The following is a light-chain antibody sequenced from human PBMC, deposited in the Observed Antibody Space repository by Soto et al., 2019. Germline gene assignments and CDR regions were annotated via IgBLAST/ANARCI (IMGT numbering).Light chain of an antibody. CDR3: MQGTHWPRT. CDR2: RVS. V-gene: IGKV2-30*01. CDR1: ESIVYTDGNTY. J-gene: IGKJ1*01. Sequence: DVVMTQSPVSLPVTLGQPASISCRSSESIVYTDGNTYLNWFHQRPGQSPRRLIYRVSNRDSGVPDRFTGRGSGTDFTLKISRVEAEDVGIYYCMQGTHWPRTFGPGTKVEIK.